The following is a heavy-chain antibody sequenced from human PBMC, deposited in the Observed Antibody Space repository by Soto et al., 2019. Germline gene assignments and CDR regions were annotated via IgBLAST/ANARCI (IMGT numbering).Heavy chain of an antibody. Sequence: XGSLRLSCAASGFTFSSYEMNWVRQAPGKGLEWVSYISSSGSTIYYADSVKGRFTISRDNAKNSLYLQMNSLRAEDTAVYYCARSYCSGGSCYSGFDYWGQGTLVTVSS. CDR3: ARSYCSGGSCYSGFDY. CDR1: GFTFSSYE. CDR2: ISSSGSTI. D-gene: IGHD2-15*01. V-gene: IGHV3-48*03. J-gene: IGHJ4*02.